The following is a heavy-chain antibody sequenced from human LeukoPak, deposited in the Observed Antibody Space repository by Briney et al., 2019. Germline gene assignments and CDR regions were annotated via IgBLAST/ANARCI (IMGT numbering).Heavy chain of an antibody. CDR2: INPNSGGT. CDR3: ASSGGAGTTYYDYVWGSYRYMAFDI. J-gene: IGHJ3*02. CDR1: GYTFTGYY. Sequence: ASVKVSCKASGYTFTGYYMHWVRQAPGQGLEWMGWINPNSGGTNYAQKFRGRVTMTRDTSISTAYMELSRLRSDDTAVYYCASSGGAGTTYYDYVWGSYRYMAFDIWGQGTMVTVSS. V-gene: IGHV1-2*02. D-gene: IGHD3-16*02.